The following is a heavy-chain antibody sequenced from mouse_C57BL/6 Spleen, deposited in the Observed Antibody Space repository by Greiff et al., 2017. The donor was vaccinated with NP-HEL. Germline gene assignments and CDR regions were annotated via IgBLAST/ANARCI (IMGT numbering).Heavy chain of an antibody. CDR1: GFSLTSYG. V-gene: IGHV2-9*01. D-gene: IGHD1-1*01. Sequence: VKLMESGPGLVAPSQSLSITCTVSGFSLTSYGVDWVRQPPGKGLEWLGVIWGGGSTNYNSALMSRLSISKDNSKSQVFLKMNSLQTDDTAMYCCAKLGGNGSSKGGYAMDYWGQGTSVTVSS. CDR2: IWGGGST. J-gene: IGHJ4*01. CDR3: AKLGGNGSSKGGYAMDY.